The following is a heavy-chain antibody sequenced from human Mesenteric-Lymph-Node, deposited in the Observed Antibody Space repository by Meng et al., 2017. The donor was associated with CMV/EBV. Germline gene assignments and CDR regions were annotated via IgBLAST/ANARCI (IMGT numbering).Heavy chain of an antibody. D-gene: IGHD6-13*01. J-gene: IGHJ6*02. CDR3: ARDRGAAALYYGMDV. CDR2: IYYSGRT. Sequence: QNACQRLLTPSGPLSLSLRVAGGYTNKYFWSWIRQSPGKGLEWIGHIYYSGRTDYNPSLESRLTISVDTSKTQFSLKLSSVTAADTAVYYCARDRGAAALYYGMDVWGQGTTVTVSS. CDR1: GGYTNKYF. V-gene: IGHV4-59*01.